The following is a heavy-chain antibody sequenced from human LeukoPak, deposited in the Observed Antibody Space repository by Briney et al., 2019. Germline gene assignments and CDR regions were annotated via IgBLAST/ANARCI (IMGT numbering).Heavy chain of an antibody. CDR2: INPNSGGT. CDR1: GYTFTGYY. D-gene: IGHD5-18*01. Sequence: GASVKVSCKASGYTFTGYYMHWVRQAPGQGLEWMGWINPNSGGTNYAQKFQGWVTMTRDTSISTAYMELSRLRSDDTAVYNCAASRGYSYPFDYWGQGTLVTVSS. CDR3: AASRGYSYPFDY. J-gene: IGHJ4*02. V-gene: IGHV1-2*04.